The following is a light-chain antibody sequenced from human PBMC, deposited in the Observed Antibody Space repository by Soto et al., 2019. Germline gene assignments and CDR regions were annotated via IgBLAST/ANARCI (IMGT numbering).Light chain of an antibody. Sequence: DIQLTQSPSFLSASVGDRVTITCRASQGISSDLAWYQQNPGKAPKLLIYAASTLQNGVPSTFSGSGSGTEFTLTISSLQPEDFGTYYCQQYYSYWTFGQGTKVDI. CDR3: QQYYSYWT. V-gene: IGKV1-9*01. CDR1: QGISSD. CDR2: AAS. J-gene: IGKJ1*01.